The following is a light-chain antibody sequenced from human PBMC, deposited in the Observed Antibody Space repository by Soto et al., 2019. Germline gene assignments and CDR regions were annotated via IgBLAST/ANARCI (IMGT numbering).Light chain of an antibody. Sequence: QSVLTQPPSASGTPGQRVTISCSGSDSNIGSNTVNWYQQVPGTAPKLLIYSNSQRPSGVPDRFSGSKSGPSASLAISGLQSEDEGEYYCEAWDDSLNGRAVFGGGTKLTVL. J-gene: IGLJ3*02. V-gene: IGLV1-44*01. CDR3: EAWDDSLNGRAV. CDR2: SNS. CDR1: DSNIGSNT.